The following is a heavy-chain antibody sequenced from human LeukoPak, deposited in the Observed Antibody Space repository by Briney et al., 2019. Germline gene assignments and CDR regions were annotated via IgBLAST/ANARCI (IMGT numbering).Heavy chain of an antibody. D-gene: IGHD1-26*01. CDR3: ARRIGVVGSFSDYFDY. V-gene: IGHV4-59*08. CDR2: IYYSGGT. J-gene: IGHJ4*02. Sequence: SETLSLTCTVSGDSISSYYWSWIRQSPGKGLEWIGYIYYSGGTKYNPSLKSRVTISVDTSKNQFSLKLSSVTAADTAVYYCARRIGVVGSFSDYFDYWGQGALVTVSS. CDR1: GDSISSYY.